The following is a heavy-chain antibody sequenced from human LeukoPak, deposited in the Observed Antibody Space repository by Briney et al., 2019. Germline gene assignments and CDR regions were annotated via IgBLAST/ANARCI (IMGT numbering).Heavy chain of an antibody. D-gene: IGHD6-6*01. CDR3: ARSIASDAFDI. J-gene: IGHJ3*02. CDR1: GFTFSSYA. Sequence: GGSLRLSCAASGFTFSSYAMSWVRQAPGKGLEWVSATSGSGGSTYYADSVKGRFTISRDNSKNSLYLQMNSLRAEDTAVYYCARSIASDAFDIWGQGTMVTVSS. V-gene: IGHV3-23*01. CDR2: TSGSGGST.